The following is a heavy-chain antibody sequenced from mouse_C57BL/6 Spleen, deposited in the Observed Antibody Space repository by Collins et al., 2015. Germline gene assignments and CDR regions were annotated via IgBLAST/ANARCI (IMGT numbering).Heavy chain of an antibody. Sequence: EVQLVESGGGLVKPGGSLKLSCAASGFTFSDYYMYWVRQTPEKRLEWVATISDGGSYTYYPDSVKGRFTISRDNAKNNLYLQMSSLKSEDAAMYYCARSWAYWGQGTLVTVSA. CDR1: GFTFSDYY. V-gene: IGHV5-4*02. J-gene: IGHJ3*01. CDR2: ISDGGSYT. CDR3: ARSWAY.